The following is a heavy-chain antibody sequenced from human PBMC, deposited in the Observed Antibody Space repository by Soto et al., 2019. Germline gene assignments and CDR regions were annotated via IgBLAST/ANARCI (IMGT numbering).Heavy chain of an antibody. V-gene: IGHV3-21*01. CDR3: ARAPYYYDSRGYWAY. D-gene: IGHD3-22*01. Sequence: EVQLVESGGGLVKPGGSPRLSCAASGFTFSSYSMNWVRQAPGKGLEWVSSISSSSSYIYYADSVKGRFTISRDNAKNSLYLQMNSLRAEDTAVYYCARAPYYYDSRGYWAYWGQGTLVTVSS. J-gene: IGHJ4*02. CDR1: GFTFSSYS. CDR2: ISSSSSYI.